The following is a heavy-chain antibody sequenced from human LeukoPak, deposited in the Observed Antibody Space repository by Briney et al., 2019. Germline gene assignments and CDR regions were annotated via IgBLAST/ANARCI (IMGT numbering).Heavy chain of an antibody. D-gene: IGHD3-9*01. CDR1: GGSFSGYY. CDR3: ASHYDILTGGYYFDY. Sequence: SETLSLTCAVYGGSFSGYYWSWIRQPPGKGLEWIGEINHSGSTNYNPSLKSRVTISVDTSKNQFSLKLSSVTAADTAVYYYASHYDILTGGYYFDYWGQGTLVTVSS. V-gene: IGHV4-34*01. CDR2: INHSGST. J-gene: IGHJ4*02.